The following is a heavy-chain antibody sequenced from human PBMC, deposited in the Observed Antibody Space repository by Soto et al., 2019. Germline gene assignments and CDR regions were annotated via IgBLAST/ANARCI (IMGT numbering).Heavy chain of an antibody. D-gene: IGHD2-2*01. Sequence: SETLSLTCSVSGGSIRSSHWSWIRQPPGKGLEWIGYIDYSGNTNYNPSLKSRVTISVDTPKNQFSLKLSSVTAADTAVYYCARYCSSSSCYSFDYWGQGALVTVSS. V-gene: IGHV4-59*01. CDR1: GGSIRSSH. CDR2: IDYSGNT. CDR3: ARYCSSSSCYSFDY. J-gene: IGHJ4*02.